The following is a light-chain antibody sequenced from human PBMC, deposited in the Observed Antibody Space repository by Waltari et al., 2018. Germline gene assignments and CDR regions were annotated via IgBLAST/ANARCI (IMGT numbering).Light chain of an antibody. CDR2: AAS. V-gene: IGKV1-39*01. CDR1: QNIVTY. Sequence: DIQMTQSPSSLSASVGARVTITCRASQNIVTYLSWYQLKPGKAPKLLIYAASSLQSGAPSRFSGSGSGTDFTLTISSLQPEDFATYYCQQSYSTLRTFGQGTTVEIK. CDR3: QQSYSTLRT. J-gene: IGKJ1*01.